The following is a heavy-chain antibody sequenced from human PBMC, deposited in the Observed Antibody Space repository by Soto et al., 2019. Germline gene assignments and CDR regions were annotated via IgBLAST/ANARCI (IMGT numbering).Heavy chain of an antibody. CDR1: GGSISTYY. D-gene: IGHD5-12*01. CDR2: IYYSGST. CDR3: ARGYSGYGFDY. Sequence: SETLSLTCTVSGGSISTYYWSWIRQPPGKGLEWIGYIYYSGSTSYNPSLKSRVTISVDTSKNQFSLKLRSVTAADTAVYYCARGYSGYGFDYWGQGTLVTVSS. J-gene: IGHJ4*02. V-gene: IGHV4-59*01.